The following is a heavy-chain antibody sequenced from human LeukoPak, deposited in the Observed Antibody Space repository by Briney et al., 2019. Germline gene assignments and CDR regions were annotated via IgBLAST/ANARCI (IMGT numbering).Heavy chain of an antibody. D-gene: IGHD2-2*01. V-gene: IGHV3-9*01. J-gene: IGHJ4*02. CDR1: GFTFDDYA. Sequence: GGSLRLSCAASGFTFDDYAMHWVRQAPGKGLEWVSGISWNSGSIVYADSVKGRFTISRDNAKNSLYLQMNSLRAEDTALYYCAKASVVVPPFFDYWGQGTLVTVSS. CDR3: AKASVVVPPFFDY. CDR2: ISWNSGSI.